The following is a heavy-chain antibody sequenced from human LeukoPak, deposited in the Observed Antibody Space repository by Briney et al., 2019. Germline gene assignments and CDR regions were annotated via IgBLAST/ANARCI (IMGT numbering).Heavy chain of an antibody. D-gene: IGHD1-1*01. V-gene: IGHV3-7*01. CDR2: IEQNGGER. J-gene: IGHJ4*02. CDR1: GFTFSSYW. Sequence: PGGSLRLSCVASGFTFSSYWMTWVRQAPGKGLEWVANIEQNGGERYYVDSVKGRFTISRDNAKNSLYLEMNGLRADDTAVYYCARVKQRPGRRGTTRGVEEYWGQGTLVTVSS. CDR3: ARVKQRPGRRGTTRGVEEY.